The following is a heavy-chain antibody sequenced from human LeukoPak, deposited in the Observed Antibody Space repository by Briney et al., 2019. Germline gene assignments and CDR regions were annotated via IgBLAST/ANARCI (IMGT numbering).Heavy chain of an antibody. CDR3: ARGPFIVVVPAAKVWFDP. Sequence: PSETLSLTCTVSGGSISSSSYYWGWIRQPPGKGLEWIGSIYYSGSTYYNPSLKSRVTISVDTSKNQFSLKLSSVTAADTAVYYCARGPFIVVVPAAKVWFDPWGQGTLVTVSS. J-gene: IGHJ5*02. D-gene: IGHD2-2*01. CDR2: IYYSGST. V-gene: IGHV4-39*01. CDR1: GGSISSSSYY.